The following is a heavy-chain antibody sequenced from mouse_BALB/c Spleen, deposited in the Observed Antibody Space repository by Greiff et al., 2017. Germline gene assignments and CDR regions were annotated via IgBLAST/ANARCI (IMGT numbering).Heavy chain of an antibody. J-gene: IGHJ4*01. CDR3: ARNIYYYGPMDY. Sequence: VKLMESGPGLVQPSQSLSITCTVSGFSLTSYGVHWVRQSPGKGLEWLGVIWSGGSTDYNAAFISRLSISKDNSKSQVFFKMNSLQANDTAIYCVARNIYYYGPMDYWGQGTSVTGSS. CDR1: GFSLTSYG. D-gene: IGHD1-1*01. CDR2: IWSGGST. V-gene: IGHV2-2*02.